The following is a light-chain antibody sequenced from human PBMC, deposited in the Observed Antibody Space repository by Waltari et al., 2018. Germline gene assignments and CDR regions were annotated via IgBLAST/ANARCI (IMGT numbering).Light chain of an antibody. CDR3: QEYNEWPTWT. CDR2: AAS. CDR1: TSVLND. V-gene: IGKV3-15*01. Sequence: CRAMTSVLNDLAWFQQNRCRLPRRYIYAASTRATGIPARFSGSGSGKDFTLTISMLQSEGFAVYYCQEYNEWPTWTFGQATKVEIK. J-gene: IGKJ1*01.